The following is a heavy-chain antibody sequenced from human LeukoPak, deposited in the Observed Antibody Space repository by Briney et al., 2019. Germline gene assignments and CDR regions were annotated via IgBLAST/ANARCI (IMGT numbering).Heavy chain of an antibody. V-gene: IGHV1-2*02. D-gene: IGHD6-13*01. J-gene: IGHJ4*02. CDR1: GYTFTGHY. CDR2: ILPNSGDT. CDR3: ARVFRQHLGTYFDY. Sequence: ASVKVSCKASGYTFTGHYLHWLRQAPGQGLEWMGWILPNSGDTNYAQKFQGRVTMTRDTSTNTAYKDLSGLRSDDTAIYYCARVFRQHLGTYFDYWGQGTLVAVSS.